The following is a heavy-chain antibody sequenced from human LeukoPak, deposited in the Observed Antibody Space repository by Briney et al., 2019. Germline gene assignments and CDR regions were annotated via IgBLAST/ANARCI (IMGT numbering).Heavy chain of an antibody. J-gene: IGHJ4*02. CDR1: GFTFSSYE. CDR3: ARLYDGSAYHADHFDY. V-gene: IGHV3-48*03. Sequence: PGGSLRLSCAASGFTFSSYEMNWVRQAPGKGLEWVSYIGSSGSTIYYADSVKGRFTISRDNAKNSLYLQMNSLRAGDTAVYYCARLYDGSAYHADHFDYWGQGTLVIVSS. D-gene: IGHD3-22*01. CDR2: IGSSGSTI.